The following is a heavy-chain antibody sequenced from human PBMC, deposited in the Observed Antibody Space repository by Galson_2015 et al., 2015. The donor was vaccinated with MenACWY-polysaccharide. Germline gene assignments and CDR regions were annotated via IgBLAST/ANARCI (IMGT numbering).Heavy chain of an antibody. CDR1: GGSISSSNW. J-gene: IGHJ4*02. Sequence: SETLSLTCAVSGGSISSSNWWSWVRQPPGKGLEWIGEIYHSGSTNYNPSLKSRVTISVDKSKNQFSLKLSSVTAADTAVYYCASGCSGGSCYFDYWGQGTLVTVSS. CDR2: IYHSGST. CDR3: ASGCSGGSCYFDY. D-gene: IGHD2-15*01. V-gene: IGHV4-4*02.